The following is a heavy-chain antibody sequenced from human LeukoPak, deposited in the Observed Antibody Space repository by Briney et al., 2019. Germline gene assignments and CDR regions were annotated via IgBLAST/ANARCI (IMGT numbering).Heavy chain of an antibody. CDR1: GFTFSSYW. V-gene: IGHV3-74*01. Sequence: GGSLRLSCAASGFTFSSYWMHWVRQAPGKGLVWVSRINSDGSSTSYADSVKGRFTISRDNAKNTLYLQMNSLRAEDTAVYYCASGWELPYKHGDAFDIWGQGTMVTVSS. D-gene: IGHD1-26*01. J-gene: IGHJ3*02. CDR3: ASGWELPYKHGDAFDI. CDR2: INSDGSST.